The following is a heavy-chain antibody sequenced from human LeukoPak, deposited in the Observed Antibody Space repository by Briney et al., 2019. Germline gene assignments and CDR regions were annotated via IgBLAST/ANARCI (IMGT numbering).Heavy chain of an antibody. CDR1: GGSISSGYY. CDR2: IYHSGST. Sequence: PSETLSLTCTVSGGSISSGYYWGWIRQPPGKGLEWIGSIYHSGSTYYNPSLKSRVTISVDTSKNQFSLKLSSVTAADTAVYYCARGLLTIFGVVESWFDPWGQGTLVTVSS. CDR3: ARGLLTIFGVVESWFDP. D-gene: IGHD3-3*01. J-gene: IGHJ5*02. V-gene: IGHV4-38-2*02.